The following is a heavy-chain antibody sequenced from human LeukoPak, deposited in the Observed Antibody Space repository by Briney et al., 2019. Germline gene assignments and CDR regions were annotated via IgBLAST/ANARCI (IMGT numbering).Heavy chain of an antibody. J-gene: IGHJ4*02. CDR1: GGSFSGYY. CDR3: ARHSRGSRYDSSGYYPRRSFDY. D-gene: IGHD3-22*01. Sequence: SETLSLTCAVYGGSFSGYYWSWIRQPPGKGLEWIGEINHSGSTNYNPSLKSRVTISVDTSKNQFSLKLSSVTTADTAVYYCARHSRGSRYDSSGYYPRRSFDYWGQGTLVTVSS. CDR2: INHSGST. V-gene: IGHV4-34*01.